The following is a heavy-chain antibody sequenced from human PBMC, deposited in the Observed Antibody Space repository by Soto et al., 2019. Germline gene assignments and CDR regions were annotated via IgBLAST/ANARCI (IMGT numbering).Heavy chain of an antibody. D-gene: IGHD1-26*01. V-gene: IGHV1-69*06. Sequence: QVQLVQSGAEVKKPGSSVKVSCKTSGGTFSTYSIVWVRQAPGEGLEWMGGIIPIFGTANYAQKFQDRVTITADKSTNTAFMDLSSLKSEDTAMYYCASSSGNNYGVGTNYYFDYWGQGTLVTVSS. CDR2: IIPIFGTA. J-gene: IGHJ4*02. CDR1: GGTFSTYS. CDR3: ASSSGNNYGVGTNYYFDY.